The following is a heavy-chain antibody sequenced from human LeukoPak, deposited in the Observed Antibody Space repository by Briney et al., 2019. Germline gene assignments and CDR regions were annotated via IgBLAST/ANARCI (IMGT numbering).Heavy chain of an antibody. CDR3: APLTLSPTDNYYDSSGQHSDY. V-gene: IGHV1-2*02. J-gene: IGHJ4*02. Sequence: GASVKVSCKASGGTFSSYAISWVRQAPGQGLEWMGWINPNSGGTNYAQKFQGRVTMTRDTSISTAYMELSRLRSDDTAVYYCAPLTLSPTDNYYDSSGQHSDYWGQGTLVTVSS. CDR2: INPNSGGT. CDR1: GGTFSSYA. D-gene: IGHD3-22*01.